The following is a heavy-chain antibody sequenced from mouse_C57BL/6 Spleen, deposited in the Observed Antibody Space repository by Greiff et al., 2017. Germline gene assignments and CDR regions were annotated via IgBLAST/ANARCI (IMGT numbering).Heavy chain of an antibody. V-gene: IGHV14-3*01. Sequence: VQLQQSVAELVRPGASVKLSCTASGFNIKNTYMHWVKQRPEQGLAWIGRIDPANGNTKYAPKFQGKATITADTSSNTAYLQLSSLTSEDTAIYYCARRGYYGSSFEYWYFDVWGTGTTVTVSS. CDR2: IDPANGNT. CDR3: ARRGYYGSSFEYWYFDV. J-gene: IGHJ1*03. D-gene: IGHD1-1*01. CDR1: GFNIKNTY.